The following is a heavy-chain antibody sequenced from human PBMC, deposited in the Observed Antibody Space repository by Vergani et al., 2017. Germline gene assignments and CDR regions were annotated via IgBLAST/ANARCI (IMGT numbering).Heavy chain of an antibody. CDR2: ISSSARTI. CDR1: GFTFSSYE. V-gene: IGHV3-48*03. D-gene: IGHD3-10*01. Sequence: EVQLVESGGGLVQPGGSLRLSCAASGFTFSSYEMNWVRQAPGKGLEWVSYISSSARTIYYADSVKGRFTISRDKAKNSLYLQMNSLRAEDTAVYYCAIDRGTMVRGVIVDYYYYYGMDVWGQGTTVTVSS. J-gene: IGHJ6*02. CDR3: AIDRGTMVRGVIVDYYYYYGMDV.